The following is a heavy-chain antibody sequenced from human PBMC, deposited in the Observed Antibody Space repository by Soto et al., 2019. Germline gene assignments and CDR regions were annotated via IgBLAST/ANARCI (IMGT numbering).Heavy chain of an antibody. CDR3: STWLRVFPVRGVVNWFDP. CDR2: INHSGST. Sequence: QVQLQQWGAGLLKPSETLSLTCAVYGGSFSGYYWSWIRQPPGKGLEWIGEINHSGSTNYNPSLKSRVTISVDTSKNQFSLKLSSVTAADTAVYYRSTWLRVFPVRGVVNWFDPWCQGTLVTVSS. D-gene: IGHD3-10*01. J-gene: IGHJ5*02. V-gene: IGHV4-34*01. CDR1: GGSFSGYY.